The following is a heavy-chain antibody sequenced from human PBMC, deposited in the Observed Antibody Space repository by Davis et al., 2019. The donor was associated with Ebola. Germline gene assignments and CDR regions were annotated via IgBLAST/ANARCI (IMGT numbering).Heavy chain of an antibody. J-gene: IGHJ4*02. CDR2: ISWNSGSI. V-gene: IGHV3-9*01. D-gene: IGHD3-10*01. CDR3: AKDRYGSGSYSPFDY. CDR1: GFTFDDYA. Sequence: SLKISCAASGFTFDDYAMHWVRQAPGKGLEWVSGISWNSGSIGYADSVKGRFTISRDNAKNSLYLQMNSLRAEDTALYYCAKDRYGSGSYSPFDYWGQGTLVTVSS.